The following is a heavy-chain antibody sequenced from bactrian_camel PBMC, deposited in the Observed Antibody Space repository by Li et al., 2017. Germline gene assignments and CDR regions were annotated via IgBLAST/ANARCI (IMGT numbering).Heavy chain of an antibody. CDR3: AADPVGIFFGGTCTLESAHYNF. Sequence: HVQLVESGGGSVQTGGSLRLSCAASANTYSTDCMGWFRQAPGKEREGVAAIDSTGSANYADSVKGRFTISQDNAKKVVYLQMNSLSPEDTAMYFCAADPVGIFFGGTCTLESAHYNFWGQGTQVTVS. D-gene: IGHD2*01. CDR2: IDSTGSA. V-gene: IGHV3S53*01. J-gene: IGHJ4*01. CDR1: ANTYSTDC.